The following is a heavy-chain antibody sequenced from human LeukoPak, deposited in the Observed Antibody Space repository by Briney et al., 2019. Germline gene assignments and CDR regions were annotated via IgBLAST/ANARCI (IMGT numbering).Heavy chain of an antibody. D-gene: IGHD3-22*01. CDR1: GYTFPGYY. Sequence: ASVKVSCKASGYTFPGYYMHWVRQAPGQGLEWMGWINPNSGGTNYARKFQGRVTMTRYTSIRTAYMELSRLSSDDTAVYYRARVSRSYYDSSGYDPYNWCDPWGQGTLVTVSS. V-gene: IGHV1-2*02. J-gene: IGHJ5*02. CDR2: INPNSGGT. CDR3: ARVSRSYYDSSGYDPYNWCDP.